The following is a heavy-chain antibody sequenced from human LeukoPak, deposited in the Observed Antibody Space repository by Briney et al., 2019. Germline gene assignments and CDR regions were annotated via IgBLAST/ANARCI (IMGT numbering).Heavy chain of an antibody. V-gene: IGHV3-21*01. CDR1: GFSFSSYS. CDR3: ARGGVDVVVVAGLLFDI. J-gene: IGHJ3*02. Sequence: PGGSLRLSCAASGFSFSSYSMNWVRQAPGKGLGWVSSISSSSSYIYYADSVKGRFTISRDNAKNSLSLQMNSLRAEDTAVYYCARGGVDVVVVAGLLFDIWGQGTMVTVSS. CDR2: ISSSSSYI. D-gene: IGHD2-15*01.